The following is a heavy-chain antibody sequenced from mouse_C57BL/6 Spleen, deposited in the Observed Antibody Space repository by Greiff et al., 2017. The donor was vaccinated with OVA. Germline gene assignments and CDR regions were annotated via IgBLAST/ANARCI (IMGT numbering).Heavy chain of an antibody. Sequence: QVHVKQSGAELVKPGASVKMSCKASGYTFTTYPIEWMKQNHGKSLEWIGNFHPYNDDTKYNEKFKGKATLTVEKSSSTVYLELSRLTSDDSAVYYCAREKIYYGNYDAMDYWGKGTSVTVSS. V-gene: IGHV1-47*01. CDR2: FHPYNDDT. CDR3: AREKIYYGNYDAMDY. J-gene: IGHJ4*01. D-gene: IGHD2-1*01. CDR1: GYTFTTYP.